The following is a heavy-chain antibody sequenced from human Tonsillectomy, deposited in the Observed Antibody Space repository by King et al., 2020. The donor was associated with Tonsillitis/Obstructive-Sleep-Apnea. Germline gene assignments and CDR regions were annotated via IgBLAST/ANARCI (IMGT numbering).Heavy chain of an antibody. Sequence: EVQLVESGGGLVQPGGSLRLSCAASGFTFSSYSMNWVRQAPGKGLEWVSYISSSNNTVYYADSVKGRFTISRDNAKNSLYLQLNSLRDEDTAVYYCARLRYCSRASFYEGFDYWGQGTLVTVSS. J-gene: IGHJ4*02. V-gene: IGHV3-48*02. CDR3: ARLRYCSRASFYEGFDY. CDR1: GFTFSSYS. D-gene: IGHD2-2*01. CDR2: ISSSNNTV.